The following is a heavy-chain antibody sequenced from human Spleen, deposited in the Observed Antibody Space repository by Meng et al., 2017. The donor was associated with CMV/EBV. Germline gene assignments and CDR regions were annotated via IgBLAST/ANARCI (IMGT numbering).Heavy chain of an antibody. Sequence: GESLKISCAASGFTFSGSWMHWVRQAPGKGLVWVSRINSDGSSTSYADSVKGRFTISRDNAKNTLYLQMNSLRAEDTAVYYCACFGYWGQGTLVTVSS. CDR1: GFTFSGSW. J-gene: IGHJ4*02. CDR3: ACFGY. CDR2: INSDGSST. V-gene: IGHV3-74*01. D-gene: IGHD2-21*01.